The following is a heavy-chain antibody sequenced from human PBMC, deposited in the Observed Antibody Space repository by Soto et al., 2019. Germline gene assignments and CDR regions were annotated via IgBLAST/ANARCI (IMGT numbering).Heavy chain of an antibody. V-gene: IGHV1-2*04. D-gene: IGHD6-13*01. J-gene: IGHJ5*02. CDR2: INPNSGGT. CDR1: GYTFTGYY. CDR3: ARAIAAAGNSWFDP. Sequence: QVQLVQSGAEVKKPGASVKVSCKASGYTFTGYYMHWVRQAPGQGLEWMGWINPNSGGTNYAQKFQGWVTMTRDTSISTAYMELSRLRSDDTAMYYCARAIAAAGNSWFDPWGQGTLVTVSS.